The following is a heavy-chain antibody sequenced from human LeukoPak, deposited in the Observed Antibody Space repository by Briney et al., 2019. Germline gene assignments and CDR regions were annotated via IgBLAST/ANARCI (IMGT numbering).Heavy chain of an antibody. CDR1: GYTFTTYY. Sequence: ASVKVSCKAAGYTFTTYYMHWVRQAPGQGLEWMGTINPSGGSTSYAQKFQGRVTMTRDTSTSTVYMELSSLRSEATAVYYCARGGRGEGTGTTRVAFDIWGQGTMVTVSS. V-gene: IGHV1-46*01. CDR3: ARGGRGEGTGTTRVAFDI. CDR2: INPSGGST. J-gene: IGHJ3*02. D-gene: IGHD1-1*01.